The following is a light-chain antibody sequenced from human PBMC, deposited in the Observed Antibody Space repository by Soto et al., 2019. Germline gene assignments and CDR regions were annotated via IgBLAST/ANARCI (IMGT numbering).Light chain of an antibody. CDR3: QQNNSYWT. Sequence: DIQMTQSPSTLSASVGDRVTITCRASQSISSWLAWYQQKPGKVPKLLIYKASSLESGVPSRFSGSGSGTEIALTISSLKPDDFATDYCQQNNSYWTFGQGTKVEIK. CDR2: KAS. CDR1: QSISSW. V-gene: IGKV1-5*03. J-gene: IGKJ1*01.